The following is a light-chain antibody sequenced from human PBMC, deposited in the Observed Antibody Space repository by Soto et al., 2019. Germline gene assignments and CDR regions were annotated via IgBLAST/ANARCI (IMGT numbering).Light chain of an antibody. CDR3: QVWDSSSDHRKV. V-gene: IGLV3-21*02. CDR1: NIGSKS. CDR2: DDS. J-gene: IGLJ3*02. Sequence: SYELTQPPSVSVAPGQTARITCGGNNIGSKSVHWYQQKPGQAPVLVVYDDSDRPSGIPGRFSGSNSGNTATLTISRVEAGDEADYYCQVWDSSSDHRKVFGGGTKLTVL.